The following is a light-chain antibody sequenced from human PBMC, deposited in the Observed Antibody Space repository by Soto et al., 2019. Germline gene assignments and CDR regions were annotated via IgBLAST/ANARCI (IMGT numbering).Light chain of an antibody. V-gene: IGKV3-20*01. J-gene: IGKJ5*01. CDR3: QQYNNWPPIT. CDR1: QSVSSSY. Sequence: EIVLTQSPGTLSLSPGERATLSCRASQSVSSSYLAWYQQKPGQAPRLLIYGASSRATGIPDRLSGSGSGTDFTLTISRLEPEDFAVYYCQQYNNWPPITFGQGTRLEIK. CDR2: GAS.